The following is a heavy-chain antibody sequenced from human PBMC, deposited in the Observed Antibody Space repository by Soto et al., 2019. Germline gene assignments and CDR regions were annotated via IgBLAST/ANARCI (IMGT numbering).Heavy chain of an antibody. Sequence: GGSLRLSCAASGFTFSTYWMSWVRQAPGKGLEWVANIKQDGGEKNYVDSVKGRFTISRDNAKNSLYLQMNSLRAEDTAVYYCAKARETYSSGWYYLDYWGQGTLVTVSS. CDR1: GFTFSTYW. CDR2: IKQDGGEK. D-gene: IGHD6-19*01. CDR3: AKARETYSSGWYYLDY. V-gene: IGHV3-7*01. J-gene: IGHJ4*02.